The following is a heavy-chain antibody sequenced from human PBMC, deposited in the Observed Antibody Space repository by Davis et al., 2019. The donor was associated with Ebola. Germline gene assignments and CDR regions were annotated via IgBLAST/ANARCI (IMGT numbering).Heavy chain of an antibody. CDR2: INSDGSST. V-gene: IGHV3-74*01. D-gene: IGHD3-22*01. Sequence: HTGGSLRLSCAASGFTLSSYGMHWVRQAPGKGLVWVSRINSDGSSTSYADSVKGRFTISRDNAKNTLYLQMNSLRAEDTAVYYCARVIYTYDSSNDAFDIWGQGTTVTVSS. J-gene: IGHJ3*02. CDR3: ARVIYTYDSSNDAFDI. CDR1: GFTLSSYG.